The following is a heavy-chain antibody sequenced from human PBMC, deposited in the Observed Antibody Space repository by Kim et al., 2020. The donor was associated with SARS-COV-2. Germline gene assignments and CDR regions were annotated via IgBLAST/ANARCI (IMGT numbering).Heavy chain of an antibody. CDR2: ISSDGKTQ. J-gene: IGHJ4*02. CDR3: AKDQYYDFWSTYYTGAFDY. Sequence: GGSLRLSCAASGFTFSTYATHWVRQAPGKGLEWVAAISSDGKTQYYAVSVRGRFAISRDNSKSTLYLQMNSLSAEDTAVYYCAKDQYYDFWSTYYTGAFDYWGQGTLVTVSS. D-gene: IGHD3-3*01. V-gene: IGHV3-30-3*02. CDR1: GFTFSTYA.